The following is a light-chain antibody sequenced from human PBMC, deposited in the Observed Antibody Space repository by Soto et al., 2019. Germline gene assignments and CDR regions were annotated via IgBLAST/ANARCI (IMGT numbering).Light chain of an antibody. V-gene: IGKV3-15*01. CDR1: QSVNNN. CDR2: GAS. J-gene: IGKJ4*01. CDR3: QQYNNWPLP. Sequence: EIVMTQSPATLSVSPGERATLSCRASQSVNNNLAWYQQKPGQTPRLLIYGASTRAAAIPARFSGSGSGTELTLTISSLQSEDFSVYYCQQYNNWPLPFGGGTKVEIK.